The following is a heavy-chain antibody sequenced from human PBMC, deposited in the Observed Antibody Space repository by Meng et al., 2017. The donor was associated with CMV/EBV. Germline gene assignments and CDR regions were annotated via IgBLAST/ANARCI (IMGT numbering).Heavy chain of an antibody. CDR3: ARDSRGHGGEFDP. CDR1: GGSISSYY. J-gene: IGHJ5*02. D-gene: IGHD3-10*01. Sequence: GSLRLSCTASGGSISSYYWSWIRQPPGKGLEWIGYIYYSGSTNYNPSLKSRVTISVDTSKNQFSLKLSSVTAADTAVYYCARDSRGHGGEFDPWGQGTLVTVSS. V-gene: IGHV4-59*01. CDR2: IYYSGST.